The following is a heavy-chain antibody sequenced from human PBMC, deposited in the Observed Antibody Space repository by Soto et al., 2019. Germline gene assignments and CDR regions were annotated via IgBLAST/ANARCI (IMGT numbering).Heavy chain of an antibody. D-gene: IGHD2-2*01. CDR1: GFTFSSYS. CDR3: ARDDFCSSTSCGDAFDI. Sequence: GGSLRLSCAASGFTFSSYSMNWVRQAPGKGLEWDSYISSSSSTIYYADSVKGRFTISRDNAKNLLYPQMNSLRAEDTSVYYCARDDFCSSTSCGDAFDIWGQGTMVTVSS. J-gene: IGHJ3*02. CDR2: ISSSSSTI. V-gene: IGHV3-48*01.